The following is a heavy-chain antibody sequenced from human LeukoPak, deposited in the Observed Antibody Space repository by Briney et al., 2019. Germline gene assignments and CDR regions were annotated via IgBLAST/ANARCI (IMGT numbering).Heavy chain of an antibody. J-gene: IGHJ4*02. V-gene: IGHV4-59*01. CDR3: ARLRRQWLVRYFDY. Sequence: SETLSLTCTVSGGSISSYYWSWIRQPPGKGLEWIGYIYYSGSTNYNPSLKSRVTISVDTSKNQSSLKLSSVTAADTAVYYCARLRRQWLVRYFDYWGQGTLVTVSS. D-gene: IGHD6-19*01. CDR1: GGSISSYY. CDR2: IYYSGST.